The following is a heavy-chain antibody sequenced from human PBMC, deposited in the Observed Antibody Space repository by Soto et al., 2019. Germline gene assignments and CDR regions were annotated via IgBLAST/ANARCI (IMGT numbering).Heavy chain of an antibody. V-gene: IGHV1-8*01. CDR3: ARGPRNWGVDY. D-gene: IGHD7-27*01. Sequence: ASVKVSCKAAADTFTSYDINWVRQATGQDFEWMGWMNPNNGNTAYAQKFQGRVTMTRDTSKSTAFMELSSLTSEDTAVYYCARGPRNWGVDYWGQGTLVTVPQ. J-gene: IGHJ4*02. CDR1: ADTFTSYD. CDR2: MNPNNGNT.